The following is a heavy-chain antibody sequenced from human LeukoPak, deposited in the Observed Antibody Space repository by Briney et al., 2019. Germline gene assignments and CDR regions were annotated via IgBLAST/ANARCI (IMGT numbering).Heavy chain of an antibody. CDR1: GFTFSKYG. CDR3: ANLPPYYYGSGS. V-gene: IGHV3-33*08. D-gene: IGHD3-10*01. CDR2: ISYDGNNK. Sequence: PGRSLRLSCVTTGFTFSKYGMHWVRQAPGKGLEWVAVISYDGNNKYYADSVKGRFTISRDNSKNTLYLQMNSLRAEDTAVYYCANLPPYYYGSGSWGQGTLVTVSS. J-gene: IGHJ5*02.